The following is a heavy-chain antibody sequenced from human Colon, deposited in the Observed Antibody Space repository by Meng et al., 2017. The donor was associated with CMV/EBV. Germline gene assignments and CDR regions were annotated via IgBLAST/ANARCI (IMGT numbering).Heavy chain of an antibody. V-gene: IGHV3-53*01. D-gene: IGHD2-2*01. Sequence: GESLKISCAPSSLNVSYCYMSWVRQAPGKGLEWVAILYVGDTTFYADSVRGRFTISRDDSKNTLHLHMDSLRAEDTAVYFCARVGKCRGSSCYGTWFDPWGQGTLVTVSS. CDR2: LYVGDTT. J-gene: IGHJ5*02. CDR1: SLNVSYCY. CDR3: ARVGKCRGSSCYGTWFDP.